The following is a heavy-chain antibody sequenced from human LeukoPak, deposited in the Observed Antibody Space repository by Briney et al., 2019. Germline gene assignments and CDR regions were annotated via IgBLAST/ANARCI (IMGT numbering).Heavy chain of an antibody. CDR3: AKSNGYGLVDI. CDR1: GGSFSGYY. D-gene: IGHD3-10*01. J-gene: IGHJ3*02. Sequence: SETLSLTCAVYGGSFSGYYWSWIRQPPEKGLEWIGEINHNGSTNYSPSFKSRVTISLDTSRNQFSLKVNSVTAADTAVYYCAKSNGYGLVDIWGQGTMVTVPS. V-gene: IGHV4-34*01. CDR2: INHNGST.